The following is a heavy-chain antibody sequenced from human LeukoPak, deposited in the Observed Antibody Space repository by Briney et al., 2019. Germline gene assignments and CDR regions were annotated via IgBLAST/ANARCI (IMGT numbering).Heavy chain of an antibody. CDR1: GDSISSSY. J-gene: IGHJ3*02. CDR3: ARHSITAGTEYAFDI. CDR2: THYSGST. Sequence: RPSETLSLTCSVSGDSISSSYWNWIRQPPGKPLEWIGYTHYSGSTNYNPSLKSRVTISVDTSKNQFSLKLSSVTAADTAVYYCARHSITAGTEYAFDIWGQGTMVTVSS. D-gene: IGHD6-19*01. V-gene: IGHV4-59*08.